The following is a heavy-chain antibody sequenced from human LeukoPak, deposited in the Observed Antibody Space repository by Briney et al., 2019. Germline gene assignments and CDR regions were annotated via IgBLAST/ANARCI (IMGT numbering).Heavy chain of an antibody. CDR1: GFTFSSYG. J-gene: IGHJ3*02. CDR2: IRYDGSNK. Sequence: GGSLRLSCAASGFTFSSYGMHWVRQAPGKGLEWVAFIRYDGSNKYYADSVKGRFTISRDNSKNTLYLQMNSLRAEDTAVYYCAKALRIAVAVPDAFDIWGQGTMVTVSS. CDR3: AKALRIAVAVPDAFDI. D-gene: IGHD6-19*01. V-gene: IGHV3-30*02.